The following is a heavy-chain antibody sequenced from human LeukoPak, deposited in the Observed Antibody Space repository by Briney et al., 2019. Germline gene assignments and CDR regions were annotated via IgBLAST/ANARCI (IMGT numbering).Heavy chain of an antibody. V-gene: IGHV4-31*03. CDR3: ASYGSGSYSFDY. CDR1: GGSISSGGYY. D-gene: IGHD3-10*01. Sequence: PSETLSLTCTVSGGSISSGGYYWSWIRQHPGKGLEWIGYIYYSGSTYYNPSLKSRVTISVDTSKSQFSLKLSSVTAADTAVYYCASYGSGSYSFDYWGQGTLVTVSS. J-gene: IGHJ4*02. CDR2: IYYSGST.